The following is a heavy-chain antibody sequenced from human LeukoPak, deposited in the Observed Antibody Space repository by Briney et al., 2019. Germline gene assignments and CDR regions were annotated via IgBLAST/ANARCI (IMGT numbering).Heavy chain of an antibody. CDR3: ARDTGTGSIRFLEWLLDY. J-gene: IGHJ4*02. CDR2: ISYDGSNK. Sequence: GGSLRLSCAASGFTFSSYAMHWVRQAPGKGLEWVSVISYDGSNKYYADSVKGRSTISRDNSKNTLYLQMNSLRAEDTAVYYCARDTGTGSIRFLEWLLDYWGQGTLVTVSP. V-gene: IGHV3-30*01. CDR1: GFTFSSYA. D-gene: IGHD3-3*01.